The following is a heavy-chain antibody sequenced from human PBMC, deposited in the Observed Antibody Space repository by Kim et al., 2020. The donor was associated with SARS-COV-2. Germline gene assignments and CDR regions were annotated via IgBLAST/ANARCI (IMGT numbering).Heavy chain of an antibody. D-gene: IGHD4-4*01. Sequence: GGSLRLSCAASGFTFSSYGMHWVRQAPGKGLEWVAVISYDGSNKYYADSVKGRFTISRDNSKNTLYLQMNSLRAEDTAVYYCAKVGTYSNYFGWFDPWGQGTLVTVSS. CDR1: GFTFSSYG. CDR3: AKVGTYSNYFGWFDP. V-gene: IGHV3-30*18. J-gene: IGHJ5*02. CDR2: ISYDGSNK.